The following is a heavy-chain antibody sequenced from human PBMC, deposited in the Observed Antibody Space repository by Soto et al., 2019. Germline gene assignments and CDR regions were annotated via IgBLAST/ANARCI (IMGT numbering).Heavy chain of an antibody. CDR1: GFTFSSYA. V-gene: IGHV3-23*01. CDR2: ISGSGGST. D-gene: IGHD6-6*01. Sequence: GGSLRLSCAASGFTFSSYAMSWVRQSPGKGLEWVSAISGSGGSTYYADSVKGRFTISRDNSKNTLYLQMNSLRAEDTAVYYCAKDLRGAARPTPDYWGQGTLVTVSS. J-gene: IGHJ4*02. CDR3: AKDLRGAARPTPDY.